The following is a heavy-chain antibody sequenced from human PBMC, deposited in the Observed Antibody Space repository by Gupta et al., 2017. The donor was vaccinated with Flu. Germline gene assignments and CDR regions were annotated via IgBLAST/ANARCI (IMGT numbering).Heavy chain of an antibody. Sequence: QVQLVDSGGGVVQPGRSLRLSCAASGFTFSSYGMHWVRQAPGKGLEWVSVTSYDGSNKYYADAVKGRFTISRDNSKNTLYLQMNSLRAEDTAVYYCAKDMEEFYYYGMDVWGQGTTVTV. CDR3: AKDMEEFYYYGMDV. CDR2: TSYDGSNK. V-gene: IGHV3-30*18. D-gene: IGHD1-1*01. J-gene: IGHJ6*02. CDR1: GFTFSSYG.